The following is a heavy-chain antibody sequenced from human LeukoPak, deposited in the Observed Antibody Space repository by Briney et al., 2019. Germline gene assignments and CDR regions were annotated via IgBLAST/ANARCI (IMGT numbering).Heavy chain of an antibody. CDR2: IWYDGSNK. CDR1: GFTFSSYG. CDR3: AKSKGELDYYYYYMDV. J-gene: IGHJ6*03. Sequence: GGSLRLSCAVSGFTFSSYGMHWVRQAPGKGLEWVAVIWYDGSNKYYADSVKGRFTISRDNSKNTLYLQMNSLRAEDTAVYYCAKSKGELDYYYYYMDVWGKGTTVTVSS. D-gene: IGHD3-16*01. V-gene: IGHV3-33*06.